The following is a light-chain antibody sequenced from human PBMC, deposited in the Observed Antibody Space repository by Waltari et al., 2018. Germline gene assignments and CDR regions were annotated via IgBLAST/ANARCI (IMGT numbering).Light chain of an antibody. CDR3: QQSYTTVWT. CDR2: GAS. CDR1: QPSCTS. J-gene: IGKJ1*01. V-gene: IGKV1-39*01. Sequence: TCRASQPSCTSLNWHQQKPGAPPKLLIYGASNLQSGVPSRFTGRGAGTNFTLTISSLQPEDFATYFCQQSYTTVWTFGQGTKVEVK.